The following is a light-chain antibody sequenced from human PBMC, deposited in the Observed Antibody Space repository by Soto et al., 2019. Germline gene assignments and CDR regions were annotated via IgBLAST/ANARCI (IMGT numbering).Light chain of an antibody. CDR1: SSDVGGYNY. Sequence: QSALTQPPSASGSPGQSVTISCTGTSSDVGGYNYVSWYQQHPGKAPKLMIYEVSKRPSGVPDRFSGSKSDNTASLTVSGLQGEDEADYYCSSYAAGSNFVFGTGTKLTVL. CDR2: EVS. J-gene: IGLJ1*01. CDR3: SSYAAGSNFV. V-gene: IGLV2-8*01.